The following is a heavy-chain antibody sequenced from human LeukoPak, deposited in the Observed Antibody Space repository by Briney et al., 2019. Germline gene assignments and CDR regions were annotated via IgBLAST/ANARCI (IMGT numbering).Heavy chain of an antibody. CDR3: ARGGDLSYSSGRRWFDP. Sequence: SETLSLTCAVYGGSFSGYYWSWIRQPPGKGLEWIGEINHSGSTNYNPSLKSRVTISVDTSKNQFSLKLSSVTAADTAVYYCARGGDLSYSSGRRWFDPWGQGTLVTVSS. V-gene: IGHV4-34*01. CDR1: GGSFSGYY. J-gene: IGHJ5*02. D-gene: IGHD3-16*02. CDR2: INHSGST.